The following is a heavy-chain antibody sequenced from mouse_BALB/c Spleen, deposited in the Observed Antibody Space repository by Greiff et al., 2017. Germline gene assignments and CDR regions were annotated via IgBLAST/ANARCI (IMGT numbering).Heavy chain of an antibody. J-gene: IGHJ3*01. CDR3: ARDDYGSSPFAY. V-gene: IGHV14-3*02. D-gene: IGHD1-1*01. CDR2: IDPANGNT. Sequence: EVKLMESGAELVKPGASVKLSCTASGFNIKDTYMHWVKQRPEQGLEWIGRIDPANGNTKYDPKFQGKATITADTSSNTAYMQLSSLTSEDSAVYYCARDDYGSSPFAYWGQGTLVTVSA. CDR1: GFNIKDTY.